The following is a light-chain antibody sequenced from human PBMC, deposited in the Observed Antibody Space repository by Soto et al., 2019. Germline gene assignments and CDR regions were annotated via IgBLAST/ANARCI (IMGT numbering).Light chain of an antibody. CDR2: NVS. V-gene: IGLV2-14*03. CDR3: RSYTSSNTCV. J-gene: IGLJ1*01. Sequence: QSVLTQPASVSGSPGQSIAISCTGTSSDVGGYNSVSWYQQHPGKAPKLMIYNVSNRPSGVSDRFSGSKSGNTASLTISGLQAEDEADYYCRSYTSSNTCVFGTGXEVTVL. CDR1: SSDVGGYNS.